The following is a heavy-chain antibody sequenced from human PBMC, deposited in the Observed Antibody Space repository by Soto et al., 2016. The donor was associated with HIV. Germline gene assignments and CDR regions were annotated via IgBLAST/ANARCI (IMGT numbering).Heavy chain of an antibody. V-gene: IGHV3-9*03. J-gene: IGHJ4*02. CDR1: GFTFDDYA. CDR3: AKGDYGDYRPSYFDY. D-gene: IGHD4-17*01. Sequence: EVQLVESGGGLVQPGRSLRLSCAASGFTFDDYAMHWVRQAPGKGLEWVSGISWNSDSIGYADSVKGRFTISRDNAKNSPYLQMNSLRTEDMALYYCAKGDYGDYRPSYFDYWGQGTLVTVSS. CDR2: ISWNSDSI.